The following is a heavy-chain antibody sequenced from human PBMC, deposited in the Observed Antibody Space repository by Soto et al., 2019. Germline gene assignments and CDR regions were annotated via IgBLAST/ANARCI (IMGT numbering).Heavy chain of an antibody. CDR2: IRAKAYGGTT. D-gene: IGHD3-10*01. J-gene: IGHJ5*02. CDR3: SRAGESMVRGVVGP. CDR1: GFTFGDYG. V-gene: IGHV3-49*03. Sequence: EVQLVESGGGLVQPGRSLRLSCTASGFTFGDYGMSWFRQAPGKGREWVGFIRAKAYGGTTGYAASVEGRFTISRDDSKSIAYLQMNSLKTEDAAVYYGSRAGESMVRGVVGPWGQGNLVTVSS.